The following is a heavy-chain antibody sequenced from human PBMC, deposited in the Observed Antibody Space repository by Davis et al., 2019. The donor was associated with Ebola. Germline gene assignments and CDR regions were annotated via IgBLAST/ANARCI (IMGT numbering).Heavy chain of an antibody. D-gene: IGHD4-11*01. V-gene: IGHV3-30*03. CDR3: GRYRPWTTESTTVVSDC. J-gene: IGHJ4*02. CDR1: GFTFSSYG. Sequence: GESLKISCAASGFTFSSYGMHWVRQAPGKGLEWVAVISYDGSNKYYADSVKGRFTISRDNAKNTLYLQMNSLGAEDTAVYYCGRYRPWTTESTTVVSDCWGQGTLVTVSS. CDR2: ISYDGSNK.